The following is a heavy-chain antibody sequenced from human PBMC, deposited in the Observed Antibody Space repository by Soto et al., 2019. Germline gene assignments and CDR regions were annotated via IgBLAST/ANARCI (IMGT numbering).Heavy chain of an antibody. Sequence: GESLKISCKGSGYSFSIYWIGWVRQMPGKGLEWMGVIYPGDSDTRYSPSFQGQVTISADRSISTAYLQWSSLKASDTAMYYCARQDGDGLFYFDYWGQGTLVTVPQ. CDR2: IYPGDSDT. CDR3: ARQDGDGLFYFDY. D-gene: IGHD4-17*01. CDR1: GYSFSIYW. J-gene: IGHJ4*02. V-gene: IGHV5-51*01.